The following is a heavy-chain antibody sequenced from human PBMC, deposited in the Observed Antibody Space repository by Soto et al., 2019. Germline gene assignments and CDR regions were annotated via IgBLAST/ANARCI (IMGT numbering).Heavy chain of an antibody. CDR3: ARSAFGVVTQDAFDI. D-gene: IGHD3-3*01. CDR1: GFSFNSYS. Sequence: GSLRLSCAASGFSFNSYSMNWVRQAPGKGLEWVSYISSGSMTIYYAGSVKGRFTISREKPKNSLFLQMNSLRAEDTAVYYCARSAFGVVTQDAFDIWGQGTMVTVSS. J-gene: IGHJ3*02. CDR2: ISSGSMTI. V-gene: IGHV3-48*01.